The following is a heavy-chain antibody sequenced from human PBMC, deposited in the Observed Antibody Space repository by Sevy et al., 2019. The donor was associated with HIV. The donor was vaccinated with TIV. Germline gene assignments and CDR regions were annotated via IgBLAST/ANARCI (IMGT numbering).Heavy chain of an antibody. J-gene: IGHJ4*02. CDR1: GFTFSSYA. CDR3: ARDNMGEVPAAMPGY. V-gene: IGHV3-30-3*01. D-gene: IGHD2-2*01. CDR2: ISYDGSNK. Sequence: GGSLRLSCAASGFTFSSYAMHWVRQAPGKGLEWVAVISYDGSNKYYADSVKGRFTISRDNSKNTLYLQMNSLRAEDTAVYYCARDNMGEVPAAMPGYWGQGTLVTVSS.